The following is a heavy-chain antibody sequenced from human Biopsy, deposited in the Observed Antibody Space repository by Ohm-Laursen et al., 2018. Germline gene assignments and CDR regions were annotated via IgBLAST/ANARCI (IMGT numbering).Heavy chain of an antibody. V-gene: IGHV4-4*07. CDR1: GGDINNYY. CDR3: ASVVLGPTNDAFDL. CDR2: IYPGGRT. D-gene: IGHD3-22*01. J-gene: IGHJ3*01. Sequence: PGTLSLTCYVSGGDINNYYWSWIRQPAGKGLEWIGRIYPGGRTNYNPSLKSRVIMSVDTSKKQPFLRLRSVTAADTAMYYCASVVLGPTNDAFDLWGQGTMVVVSS.